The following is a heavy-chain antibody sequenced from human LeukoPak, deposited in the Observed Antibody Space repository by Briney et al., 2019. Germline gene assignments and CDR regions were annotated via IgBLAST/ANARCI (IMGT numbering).Heavy chain of an antibody. CDR3: ARGRDCSGGSCHLGGLADAFDI. D-gene: IGHD2-15*01. CDR1: GGSISSGGYS. Sequence: ASETLSLTCAVSGGSISSGGYSWSWIRQPPGKGLEWIGYIYHSGNTYYNPSLKSRVTISVDRSKNQFSLKLSSVTAADTAVYYCARGRDCSGGSCHLGGLADAFDIWGQGTMVTVSS. CDR2: IYHSGNT. V-gene: IGHV4-30-2*01. J-gene: IGHJ3*02.